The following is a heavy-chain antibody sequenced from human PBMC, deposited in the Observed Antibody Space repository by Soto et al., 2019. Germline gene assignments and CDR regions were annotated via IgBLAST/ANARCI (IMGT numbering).Heavy chain of an antibody. Sequence: SETLSLTGTVSGGSIATSSYFWAWIRRPPGKGLEWIGSIDYRGTIYNNPSLKSRVTISVDTSKNHFSLNLDSVTAAATALYDCSRRATEGFDSWGQGPLVTVSS. CDR3: SRRATEGFDS. CDR2: IDYRGTI. V-gene: IGHV4-39*02. J-gene: IGHJ5*01. CDR1: GGSIATSSYF.